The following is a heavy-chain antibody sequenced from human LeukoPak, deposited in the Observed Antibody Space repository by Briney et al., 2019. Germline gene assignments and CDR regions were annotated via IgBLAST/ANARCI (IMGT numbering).Heavy chain of an antibody. CDR1: GYTFTSYG. CDR2: NSAYNGNT. J-gene: IGHJ5*02. CDR3: ARDQGSRYQLLSGWFDP. V-gene: IGHV1-18*01. Sequence: ASVKVSCKASGYTFTSYGISWVRQAPGQGLEWMGWNSAYNGNTNYAQKLQGRVTMTTDTSTSTAYMELRSLRSDDTAVYYCARDQGSRYQLLSGWFDPWGQGTLVTVSS. D-gene: IGHD2-2*01.